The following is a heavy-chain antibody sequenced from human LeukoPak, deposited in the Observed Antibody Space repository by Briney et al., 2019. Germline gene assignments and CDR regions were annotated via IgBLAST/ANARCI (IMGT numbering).Heavy chain of an antibody. J-gene: IGHJ4*02. Sequence: PGGSLRLSCAASRFSFNTYWMHWARQAPGMGLVWVSRINSDGSSTSYADSVKGRFTISRDNSKNTLYLQMNSLRAEDTAVYYCAKDFFPKTSVYYFDSWGQGTLVTVSS. D-gene: IGHD3-16*01. CDR3: AKDFFPKTSVYYFDS. CDR2: INSDGSST. CDR1: RFSFNTYW. V-gene: IGHV3-74*01.